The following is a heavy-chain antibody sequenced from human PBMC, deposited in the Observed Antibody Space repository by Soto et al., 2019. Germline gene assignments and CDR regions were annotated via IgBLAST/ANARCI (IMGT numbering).Heavy chain of an antibody. CDR2: INHSGST. CDR1: GGSFSGYY. CDR3: ARVRTRTFDY. Sequence: SETLSLTCAVYGGSFSGYYWSWIRQPPGKGLEWIGEINHSGSTNYNPPLKSRVTISVGTSKNQFSLKLSSVTAADTAVYYCARVRTRTFDYWGQGTLVTVSS. J-gene: IGHJ4*02. D-gene: IGHD1-1*01. V-gene: IGHV4-34*01.